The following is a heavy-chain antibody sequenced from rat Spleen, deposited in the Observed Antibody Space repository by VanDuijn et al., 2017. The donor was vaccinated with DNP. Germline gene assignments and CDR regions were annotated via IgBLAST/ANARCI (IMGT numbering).Heavy chain of an antibody. V-gene: IGHV5-7*01. Sequence: EVQLVESGGGLVQPGRSLKLSCAASGFTFSDYNMAWVRQAPKKGLEWVATISYDGSSTYYRDSVKGRFTISRDNAKSTLYLQMDSLRSEDTATYYCARQGGRYFDYWGQGVMVTVSS. CDR3: ARQGGRYFDY. J-gene: IGHJ2*01. CDR1: GFTFSDYN. CDR2: ISYDGSST.